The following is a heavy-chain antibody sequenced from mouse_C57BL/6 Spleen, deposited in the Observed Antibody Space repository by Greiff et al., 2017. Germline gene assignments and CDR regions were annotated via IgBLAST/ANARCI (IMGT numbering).Heavy chain of an antibody. D-gene: IGHD2-10*02. Sequence: VQLQQPGAELVRPGTSVKLSCKASGYTFTSYWMHWVKQRPGQGLEWIGVIDPSDSYTNYNQKFKGKATLTVDTSSSTAYMQLSSLTSDDAAVYYCASEGVWSNEVSFAYWGQGTLVTVSA. J-gene: IGHJ3*01. CDR3: ASEGVWSNEVSFAY. CDR2: IDPSDSYT. CDR1: GYTFTSYW. V-gene: IGHV1-59*01.